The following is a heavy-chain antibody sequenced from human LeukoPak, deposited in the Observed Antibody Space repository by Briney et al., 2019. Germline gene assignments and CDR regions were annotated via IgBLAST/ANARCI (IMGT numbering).Heavy chain of an antibody. J-gene: IGHJ4*02. CDR3: AREPDTWNYADY. V-gene: IGHV3-33*01. CDR2: IWYDGSNK. D-gene: IGHD1-7*01. CDR1: GFTFSSYG. Sequence: WRSVRLSCAASGFTFSSYGLHWLGQAPGKGLEWVAVIWYDGSNKYYADSVKARFTISRDNSKNTLYLQMNSLRAEDTAVYYCAREPDTWNYADYWGRGTLVTVSS.